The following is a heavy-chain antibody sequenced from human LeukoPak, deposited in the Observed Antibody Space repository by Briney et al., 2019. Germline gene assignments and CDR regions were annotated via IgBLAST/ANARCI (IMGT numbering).Heavy chain of an antibody. CDR2: IYYSGST. J-gene: IGHJ5*02. CDR1: GGSISSYY. CDR3: ARGIIAVAGVFDP. Sequence: SETLSLTRTVSGGSISSYYWSWIRQPPGKGLEWIGYIYYSGSTNYNPSLKSRVTISVDTSKNQFSLKLSSVTAADTAVYYCARGIIAVAGVFDPWGQGTLVTVSS. V-gene: IGHV4-59*01. D-gene: IGHD6-19*01.